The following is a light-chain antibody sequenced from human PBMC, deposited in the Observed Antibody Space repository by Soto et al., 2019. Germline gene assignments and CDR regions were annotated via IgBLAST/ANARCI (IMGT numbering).Light chain of an antibody. CDR2: EVS. CDR1: SSDVGNYKY. J-gene: IGLJ3*02. V-gene: IGLV2-8*01. Sequence: QSVLTQSPSASGSPGQSVTISCTGTSSDVGNYKYVSWYQQHPGKAPKLMIYEVSKRPSGVPDRFSGSKSGNTASLTVSGLQAEDEAEYYCSSYAGSNNWVFGGGTKLTVL. CDR3: SSYAGSNNWV.